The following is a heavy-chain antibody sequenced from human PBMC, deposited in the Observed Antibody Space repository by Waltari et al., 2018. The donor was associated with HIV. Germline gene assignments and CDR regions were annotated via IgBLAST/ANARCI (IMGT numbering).Heavy chain of an antibody. CDR2: IYHSGST. CDR3: ARGRFAIAVAGDGGAFDI. V-gene: IGHV4-38-2*01. J-gene: IGHJ3*02. D-gene: IGHD6-19*01. Sequence: QVQLQESGPGLVKPSETLSLTCAVSGYSISSGYYWGWLRQPPREGLEWIGSIYHSGSTYYNPSLKSRVTISVDTSKNQFSLKLSSVTAADTAVYYCARGRFAIAVAGDGGAFDIWGQGTMVTVSS. CDR1: GYSISSGYY.